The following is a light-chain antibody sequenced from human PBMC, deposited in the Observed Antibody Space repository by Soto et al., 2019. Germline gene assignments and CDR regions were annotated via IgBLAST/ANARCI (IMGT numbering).Light chain of an antibody. Sequence: DIVMTQSPLSLPVTPGELASLSCRASQSLLHSNGYKDLDWDLQKQEQSPQLLIYSGCNQASGVPDRCRRSGPGTDCTLKTSIVQAQDVGVYYCLQALHAPLTFGGGTKVEIK. J-gene: IGKJ4*01. CDR3: LQALHAPLT. CDR2: SGC. V-gene: IGKV2-28*01. CDR1: QSLLHSNGYKD.